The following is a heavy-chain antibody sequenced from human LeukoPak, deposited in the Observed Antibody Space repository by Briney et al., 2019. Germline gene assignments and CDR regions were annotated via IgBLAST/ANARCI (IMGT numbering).Heavy chain of an antibody. CDR1: GVTVSSNY. Sequence: GGSLRLSCAASGVTVSSNYMSWVRQAPGKGLEWVSVIYSGGSTYYADSVKGRFTISRHNSKNTLYLQMNSLRAEDTAVYYCAGPADYYDSSGYYYLDYWGQGTLVTVSS. CDR2: IYSGGST. D-gene: IGHD3-22*01. J-gene: IGHJ4*02. V-gene: IGHV3-53*04. CDR3: AGPADYYDSSGYYYLDY.